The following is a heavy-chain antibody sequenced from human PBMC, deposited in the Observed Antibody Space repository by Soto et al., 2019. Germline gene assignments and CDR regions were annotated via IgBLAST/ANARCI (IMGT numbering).Heavy chain of an antibody. Sequence: ASVKVSCKASGYTFTSYAMHWVRQAPGQRLEWMGWINAGNGNTKYSQKFQGRVTITRDTSASTAYMELSSLRSEDTAVYYCSRKGGTVVGATSYYYYYYGMDVWGQGTTVTVSS. V-gene: IGHV1-3*01. J-gene: IGHJ6*02. D-gene: IGHD1-26*01. CDR2: INAGNGNT. CDR3: SRKGGTVVGATSYYYYYYGMDV. CDR1: GYTFTSYA.